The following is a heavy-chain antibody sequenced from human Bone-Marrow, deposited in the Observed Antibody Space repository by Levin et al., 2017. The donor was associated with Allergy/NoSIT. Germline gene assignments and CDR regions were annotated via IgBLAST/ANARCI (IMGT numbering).Heavy chain of an antibody. CDR1: GGSISSGPYS. Sequence: PSETLSLTCVVSGGSISSGPYSWSWVRQPPGKGLEWIGYIFQSGLTHYNPSLKSRVTISVDRSKNQFSLRLSSVTAADTAVYYCARGPSGTTVTTFDNWGQGALVTVSS. D-gene: IGHD4-11*01. CDR3: ARGPSGTTVTTFDN. V-gene: IGHV4-30-2*01. CDR2: IFQSGLT. J-gene: IGHJ4*02.